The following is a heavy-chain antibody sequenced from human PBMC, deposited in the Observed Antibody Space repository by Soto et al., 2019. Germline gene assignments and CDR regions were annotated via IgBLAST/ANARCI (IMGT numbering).Heavy chain of an antibody. D-gene: IGHD2-21*02. CDR1: GDSVNRGGYY. J-gene: IGHJ4*02. CDR3: ASANCGGDCSYRHDRYYFES. V-gene: IGHV4-31*03. Sequence: QVQLQESGPGLAKPSQTLSLTCTVSGDSVNRGGYYWSWIRQHPGKGLEWIGHTYFSGSTNYNPSLKSRVTISVDTSKNQFSLRLSSVTAADTAVYYCASANCGGDCSYRHDRYYFESWGQGTLVTVSS. CDR2: TYFSGST.